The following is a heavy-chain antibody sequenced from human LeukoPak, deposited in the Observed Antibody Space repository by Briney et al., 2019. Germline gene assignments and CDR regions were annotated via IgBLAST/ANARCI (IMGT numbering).Heavy chain of an antibody. J-gene: IGHJ4*02. CDR3: ARGQQLVKY. V-gene: IGHV4-34*01. D-gene: IGHD6-13*01. CDR1: GGSFSGYF. Sequence: SETLSLTCAVYGGSFSGYFWSWIRQPPGKGLEWIGEINHSGSTNYNPSLKSRVTISVDTSKNQFSLKLSSVTAADTAVYYCARGQQLVKYWGQGTLVTVSS. CDR2: INHSGST.